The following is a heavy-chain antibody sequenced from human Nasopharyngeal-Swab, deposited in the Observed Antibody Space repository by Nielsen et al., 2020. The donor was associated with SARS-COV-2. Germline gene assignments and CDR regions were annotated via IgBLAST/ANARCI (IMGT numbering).Heavy chain of an antibody. J-gene: IGHJ3*02. V-gene: IGHV4-59*08. CDR3: ARKSGWLGAFDI. D-gene: IGHD5-12*01. CDR1: GGSISSYY. CDR2: IYYSGST. Sequence: SETLSLTCTVSGGSISSYYWSWIRQPPGKGLEWIGYIYYSGSTNYNPSLKSRVTISVDTSKNQFSLKLSSVTAADTAVYYRARKSGWLGAFDIWGQGTMVTVSS.